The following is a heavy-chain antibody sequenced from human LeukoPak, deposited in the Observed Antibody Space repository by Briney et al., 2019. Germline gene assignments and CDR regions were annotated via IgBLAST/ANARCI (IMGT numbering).Heavy chain of an antibody. CDR2: ISSRSTYI. D-gene: IGHD3-10*02. CDR3: AELGITMIGGV. CDR1: GFSFSSYT. Sequence: GGSLRLSCAASGFSFSSYTMNWVRQAPGKGLEWVSSISSRSTYIYYADSLKGRLTISRDNAKNSLYLQMNSLRAEDTAVYYCAELGITMIGGVWGKGTTVTISS. J-gene: IGHJ6*04. V-gene: IGHV3-21*01.